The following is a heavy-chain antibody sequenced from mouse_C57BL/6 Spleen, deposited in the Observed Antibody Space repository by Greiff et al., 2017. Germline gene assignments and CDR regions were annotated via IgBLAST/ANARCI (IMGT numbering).Heavy chain of an antibody. V-gene: IGHV1-42*01. CDR2: INPSTGGT. J-gene: IGHJ1*03. Sequence: EVQLQQSGPELVKPGASVKISCKASGYSFTGYYMYWVKQSPEKSLEWIGEINPSTGGTTYNQKFKAKATLTVDKSSSTAYMQIKSLTSGDSAVYYCARGEGNFDVWGTETTVTVSS. CDR1: GYSFTGYY. CDR3: ARGEGNFDV.